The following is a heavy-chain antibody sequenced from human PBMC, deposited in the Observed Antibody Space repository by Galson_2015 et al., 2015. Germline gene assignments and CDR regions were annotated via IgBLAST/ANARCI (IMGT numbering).Heavy chain of an antibody. Sequence: SLRLSCAAFGFTFSSYGMHWVHQAPGKGLEWVAVISSDGSNKYFGDSVKGRFTISRDNSKNTLYLQMNSLTAEDTAVYYCARDRSTGYYFDYWGQGTLVTVSS. CDR1: GFTFSSYG. CDR3: ARDRSTGYYFDY. J-gene: IGHJ4*02. V-gene: IGHV3-30*03. CDR2: ISSDGSNK. D-gene: IGHD2-8*02.